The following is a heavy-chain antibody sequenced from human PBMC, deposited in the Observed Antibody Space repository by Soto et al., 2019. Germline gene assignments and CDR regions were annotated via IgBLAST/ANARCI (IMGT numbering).Heavy chain of an antibody. CDR2: ISYDGDNE. D-gene: IGHD2-2*01. CDR3: AKDGGPVYCNSPGCSAKHFDY. CDR1: GFTFSNYA. J-gene: IGHJ4*02. V-gene: IGHV3-30*18. Sequence: QVQLVESGGGVVQPGRSLRLSCAASGFTFSNYAMHWVRQAPGKGLEWLAIISYDGDNEYYADSGRSRFTISRDNSKNTLYLETNNLRHEDTAVYYCAKDGGPVYCNSPGCSAKHFDYWGQGTLVTVSS.